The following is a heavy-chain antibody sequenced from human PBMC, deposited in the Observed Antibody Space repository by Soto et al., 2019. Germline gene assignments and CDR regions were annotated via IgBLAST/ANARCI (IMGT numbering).Heavy chain of an antibody. D-gene: IGHD3-22*01. J-gene: IGHJ4*02. V-gene: IGHV1-69*13. CDR1: GGTFSSYA. CDR3: ARDREEAYYYDSSGYAFDY. CDR2: IIPIFGTA. Sequence: GASVKVSCKASGGTFSSYAISWVRQAPGQGLEWMGGIIPIFGTANYAQKFQGRVTITADESTSTAYMELSSLRSEDTAVYYCARDREEAYYYDSSGYAFDYWGQGTLVTVSS.